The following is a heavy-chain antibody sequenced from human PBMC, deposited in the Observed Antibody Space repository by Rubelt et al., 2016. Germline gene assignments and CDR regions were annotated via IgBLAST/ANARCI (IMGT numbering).Heavy chain of an antibody. CDR3: ARHRIVRDLTVGGYFDP. CDR1: GDSGHSAGFY. CDR2: LYYGGTT. Sequence: QLQLRESGPGLVKPSETLSLACTVSGDSGHSAGFYWGWVRQPPGKGPERVGRLYYGGTTYYNASLRGRVSISVDTSKNQFSLKLTSVTAADTAIYFCARHRIVRDLTVGGYFDPWGQGTLATVSS. J-gene: IGHJ5*02. V-gene: IGHV4-39*01. D-gene: IGHD2/OR15-2a*01.